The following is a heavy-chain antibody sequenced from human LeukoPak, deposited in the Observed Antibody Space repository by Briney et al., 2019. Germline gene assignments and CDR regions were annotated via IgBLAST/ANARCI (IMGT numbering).Heavy chain of an antibody. CDR1: GYSFTSYW. V-gene: IGHV5-51*01. CDR2: IYPGDSDT. Sequence: GESLKISCKGSGYSFTSYWIGWVRQMPGKGLEWMGIIYPGDSDTRYSPSFQGQVTISADKSICTAYVQWSSLKASDTAMYYCARLSGVVGATTNFDYWGQGTLVTVSS. CDR3: ARLSGVVGATTNFDY. D-gene: IGHD1-26*01. J-gene: IGHJ4*02.